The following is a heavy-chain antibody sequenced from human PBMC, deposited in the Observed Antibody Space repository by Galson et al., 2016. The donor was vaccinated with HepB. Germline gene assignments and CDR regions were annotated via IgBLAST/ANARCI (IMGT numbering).Heavy chain of an antibody. CDR3: ARDLGGYGGY. Sequence: SLRLSCAASGFNLNTFWMHWVRQVPGNGLVWVSRIDTDGRITNYADSVRGRFTISRDNTKSTLFLQMNSLRAEDTAVYYCARDLGGYGGYWGQGTLVTVSS. CDR2: IDTDGRIT. J-gene: IGHJ4*02. V-gene: IGHV3-74*01. CDR1: GFNLNTFW. D-gene: IGHD5-12*01.